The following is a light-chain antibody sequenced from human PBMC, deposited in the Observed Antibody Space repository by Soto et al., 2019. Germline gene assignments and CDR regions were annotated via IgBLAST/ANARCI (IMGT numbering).Light chain of an antibody. CDR3: QQRSKWLPIHT. V-gene: IGKV3-11*01. CDR1: KSVSSY. CDR2: DAS. J-gene: IGKJ2*01. Sequence: EIVLTQSPATLSLSPGERATLSCRASKSVSSYLAWYQQKPGQAPRLLIYDASNRATGIPARFSGSGSGTDFTLQISSLEPEDFAVYYGQQRSKWLPIHTFGQGTKLESK.